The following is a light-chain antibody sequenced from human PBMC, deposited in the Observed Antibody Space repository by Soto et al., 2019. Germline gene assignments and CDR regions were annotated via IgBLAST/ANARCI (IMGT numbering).Light chain of an antibody. CDR3: SSYAGTNNFV. Sequence: QSVLAQPPSASGSLGQSVTISCTGTSSDVGGYNYVSWYQQHPGTAPKLMIYEVTKRPSGVPDRFSGSKSGNTASLTVSGLQAEDEADYYCSSYAGTNNFVFGTGTKVTVL. V-gene: IGLV2-8*01. J-gene: IGLJ1*01. CDR2: EVT. CDR1: SSDVGGYNY.